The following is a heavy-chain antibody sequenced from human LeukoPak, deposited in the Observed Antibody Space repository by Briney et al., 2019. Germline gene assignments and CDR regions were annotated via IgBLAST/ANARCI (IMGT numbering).Heavy chain of an antibody. J-gene: IGHJ3*02. Sequence: GASVKVSCKASGGTFSSYAISWVRQAPGQGLEWMGGIVPIFGTANYAQKFQGRVTITTDESTSTAYMELSSLRSEDTAVYYCASTGDPGPDAFDIWGQGTMVTVSS. CDR3: ASTGDPGPDAFDI. CDR2: IVPIFGTA. D-gene: IGHD7-27*01. CDR1: GGTFSSYA. V-gene: IGHV1-69*05.